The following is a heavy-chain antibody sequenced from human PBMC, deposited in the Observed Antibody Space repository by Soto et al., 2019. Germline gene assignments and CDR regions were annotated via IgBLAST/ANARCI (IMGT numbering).Heavy chain of an antibody. CDR2: ISAYNGNT. V-gene: IGHV1-18*01. D-gene: IGHD2-8*01. J-gene: IGHJ5*02. CDR1: GYTFTSYG. CDR3: ARVVCTNGVCYEWFVRFDP. Sequence: QVQLVQSGAEVKKPGASVKVSCKASGYTFTSYGISWVRQAPGQGLEWMGWISAYNGNTNYAQKLQGRVTMTTDTSTSTAYMELRSLRSDDTAVYYCARVVCTNGVCYEWFVRFDPWGQGTLVTVSS.